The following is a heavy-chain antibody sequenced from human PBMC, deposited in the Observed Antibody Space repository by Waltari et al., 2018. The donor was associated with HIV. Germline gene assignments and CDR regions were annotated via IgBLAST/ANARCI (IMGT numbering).Heavy chain of an antibody. CDR2: VYHSGST. V-gene: IGHV4-4*02. CDR1: GASISSSKW. CDR3: ARVRDSGDYGHFDS. D-gene: IGHD4-17*01. Sequence: QVQLQESGPGLVRPSGTLSLTCAVSGASISSSKWWSWVRQPPGKGLEWIGEVYHSGSTTKNPFFQSRVTLSIDKSKRQFSLNLTSVTAADTAMYYCARVRDSGDYGHFDSWGRGTLVIVSS. J-gene: IGHJ4*02.